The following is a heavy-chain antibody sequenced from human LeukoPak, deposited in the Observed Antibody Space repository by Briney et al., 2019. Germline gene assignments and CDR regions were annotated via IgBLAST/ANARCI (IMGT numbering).Heavy chain of an antibody. CDR1: GGSISSSSYY. Sequence: PSETLSLTCTVSGGSISSSSYYWGWIRQPPGKGLEWIGSIYYSGSTYYNPSLKSRVTISIDTSKNQFSLKLTSVTAADTAVYYCARKLWSYYFDYWGQGTLVTVSS. V-gene: IGHV4-39*01. CDR3: ARKLWSYYFDY. D-gene: IGHD3-10*01. CDR2: IYYSGST. J-gene: IGHJ4*02.